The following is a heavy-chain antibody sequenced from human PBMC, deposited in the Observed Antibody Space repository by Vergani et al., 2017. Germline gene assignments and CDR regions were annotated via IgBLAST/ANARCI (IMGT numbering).Heavy chain of an antibody. J-gene: IGHJ6*03. CDR3: ARDYHGDCGERTNRYYYYMDV. CDR1: GYTFTSYY. Sequence: QVQLVQSGAEVKKPGASVKVSCKASGYTFTSYYMHWVRQAPGQGLEWMGIINPSGGSTSYAQKFQGRVTMTRDTSTSTVYMELSSLGSEDTAVYYCARDYHGDCGERTNRYYYYMDVWGKGTTVTVSS. V-gene: IGHV1-46*01. D-gene: IGHD4-17*01. CDR2: INPSGGST.